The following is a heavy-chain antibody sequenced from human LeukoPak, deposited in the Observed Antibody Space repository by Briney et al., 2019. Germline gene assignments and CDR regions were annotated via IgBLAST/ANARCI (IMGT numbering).Heavy chain of an antibody. V-gene: IGHV3-30-3*01. CDR2: ISYDGSNK. CDR3: AREGPYSSSWYYFDY. D-gene: IGHD6-13*01. Sequence: GRSLRLSCAASGFTFSSYAMHWVRQAPGKGLEWVAVISYDGSNKYYADSVKGRFTISRDNSKNTLYLQMNGLRAEDTAVYYCAREGPYSSSWYYFDYWGQGTLVTVSS. CDR1: GFTFSSYA. J-gene: IGHJ4*02.